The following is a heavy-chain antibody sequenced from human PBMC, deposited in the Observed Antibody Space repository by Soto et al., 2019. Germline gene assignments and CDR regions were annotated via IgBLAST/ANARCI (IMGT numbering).Heavy chain of an antibody. J-gene: IGHJ4*02. D-gene: IGHD2-2*02. Sequence: PSETLSLTCTVSGGSVSSGSYYWSWIRQPPGKGLEWIGYIYYSGSTNYNPSLKSRVTISVDTSKNQFSLKLSSVTAADTAVYYCASRRLYGDFDYWGQGTLVTVSS. CDR3: ASRRLYGDFDY. CDR1: GGSVSSGSYY. V-gene: IGHV4-61*01. CDR2: IYYSGST.